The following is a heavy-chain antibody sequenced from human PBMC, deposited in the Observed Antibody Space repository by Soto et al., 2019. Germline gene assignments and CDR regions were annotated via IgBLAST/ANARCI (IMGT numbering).Heavy chain of an antibody. CDR1: GGSFSGYY. V-gene: IGHV4-34*01. CDR3: ARSFQWLRFSYYYYMDV. CDR2: INHSGST. J-gene: IGHJ6*03. D-gene: IGHD5-12*01. Sequence: SETLSLTCAVYGGSFSGYYWSWIRQPPGKGLEWIGEINHSGSTNYNPSLKSRVTISVDTSKNQFSLKLSSVTAADTAVYYCARSFQWLRFSYYYYMDVWGKGTTVTVSS.